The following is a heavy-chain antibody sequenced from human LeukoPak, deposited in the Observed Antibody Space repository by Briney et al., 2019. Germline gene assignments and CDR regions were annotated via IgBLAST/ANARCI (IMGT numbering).Heavy chain of an antibody. Sequence: GGSLRLSCAASGFTFSTYWMHWVRQDPGKGLVWVSRISSDASITSYANPVKGRFTISRDNSKNTLYLQMNSLRAEDTAVYYCAKVRGSYYMDVWGKGTTVTVSS. CDR2: ISSDASIT. CDR1: GFTFSTYW. V-gene: IGHV3-74*01. D-gene: IGHD1-26*01. CDR3: AKVRGSYYMDV. J-gene: IGHJ6*03.